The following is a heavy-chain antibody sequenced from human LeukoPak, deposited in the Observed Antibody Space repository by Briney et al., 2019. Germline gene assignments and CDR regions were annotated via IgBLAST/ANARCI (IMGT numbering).Heavy chain of an antibody. J-gene: IGHJ6*03. CDR2: ISWNSGSI. V-gene: IGHV3-9*01. Sequence: PGRSLRLSCAASGFTFKDKAMYWVRQPPGKGLEWVAGISWNSGSIGYADSVKGRFTISRDNAKNSLYLQMNSLRAEDTAVYYCARDQGYYYYYMDVWGKGTTVTVSS. CDR1: GFTFKDKA. CDR3: ARDQGYYYYYMDV.